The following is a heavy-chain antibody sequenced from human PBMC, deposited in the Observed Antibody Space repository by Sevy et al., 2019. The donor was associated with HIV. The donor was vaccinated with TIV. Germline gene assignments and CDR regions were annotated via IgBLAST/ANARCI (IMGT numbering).Heavy chain of an antibody. D-gene: IGHD2-8*01. CDR1: GFTFSKYS. Sequence: RGSLRLSCAASGFTFSKYSMSWVRQPPGKGLERVSTLSFGCGEINYADSVKGRFTISRFNSKSSVYLQMNNLRPEDTAVHYCAREGCTKPHDYWGQGTLVTVSS. CDR2: LSFGCGEI. CDR3: AREGCTKPHDY. J-gene: IGHJ4*02. V-gene: IGHV3-23*01.